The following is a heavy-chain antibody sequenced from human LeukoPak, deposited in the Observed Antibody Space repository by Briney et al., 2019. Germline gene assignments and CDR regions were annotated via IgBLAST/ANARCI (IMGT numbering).Heavy chain of an antibody. CDR1: GFTFSSYS. Sequence: GGSLRLSCAASGFTFSSYSMNWVRQAPGKGLEWVSSISSSSSYIYYADSVKGRFTISRDNAKNSLYLQMNSLRAEDTAVYYCAIAMVRGVRDAFDIWGQGTMVTVSS. CDR3: AIAMVRGVRDAFDI. V-gene: IGHV3-21*01. J-gene: IGHJ3*02. CDR2: ISSSSSYI. D-gene: IGHD3-10*01.